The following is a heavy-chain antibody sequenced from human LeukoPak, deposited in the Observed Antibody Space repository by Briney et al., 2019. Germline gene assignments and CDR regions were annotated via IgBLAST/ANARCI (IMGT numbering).Heavy chain of an antibody. D-gene: IGHD2-15*01. Sequence: ASVKVSCKASGYTFTGYYMHWMRQAPGQGREWMGRINPNSGGTNYAQKFQGRVTMTRDTSISTAYMELSRLRSDDTAVYYCARDIVVVVAANTFDYWGQGTLVTVSS. CDR3: ARDIVVVVAANTFDY. CDR2: INPNSGGT. CDR1: GYTFTGYY. J-gene: IGHJ4*02. V-gene: IGHV1-2*06.